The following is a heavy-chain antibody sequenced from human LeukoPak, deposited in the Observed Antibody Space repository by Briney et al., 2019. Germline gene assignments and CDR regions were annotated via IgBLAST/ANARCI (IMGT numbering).Heavy chain of an antibody. Sequence: PGGSLRLSCAASGFTFDDYAMHWVRQAPGKGLEWVSGISWNSGSIGYADSVKGRFTISRDNAKNSLYLQMNSLRAEDTAVYYCARVDSSGWYTDYWGQGTLVTVSS. D-gene: IGHD6-19*01. CDR3: ARVDSSGWYTDY. J-gene: IGHJ4*02. CDR1: GFTFDDYA. CDR2: ISWNSGSI. V-gene: IGHV3-9*01.